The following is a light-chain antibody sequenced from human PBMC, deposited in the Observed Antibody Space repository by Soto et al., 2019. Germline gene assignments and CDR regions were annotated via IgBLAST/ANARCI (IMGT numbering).Light chain of an antibody. CDR1: QSVSSSY. J-gene: IGKJ5*01. CDR2: GAS. CDR3: QQYGSSPIT. Sequence: EIVLTQSPGTLSLSPGERATLSSRASQSVSSSYLAWNQQKPGQAPRLLIYGASSRATGIPDSFSGSGSGTDFTLTFIRLEPEDFAVYYCQQYGSSPITFGQGTRLEIK. V-gene: IGKV3-20*01.